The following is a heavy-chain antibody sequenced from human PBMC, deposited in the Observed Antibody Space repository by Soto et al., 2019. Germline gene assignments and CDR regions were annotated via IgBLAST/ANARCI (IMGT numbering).Heavy chain of an antibody. CDR3: ARGRGESYYGLDY. V-gene: IGHV1-8*01. CDR2: MKGYSGNP. J-gene: IGHJ4*02. CDR1: GYNFNNYE. D-gene: IGHD1-26*01. Sequence: QVQLLQSGAEVKKPGASVKISCKASGYNFNNYEINWVRQAPAQGLEWMGWMKGYSGNPLYAQNFQGRLTLTRDTSTNTAYLELTSLAYEDTAIYFCARGRGESYYGLDYWGQGTLVTVSS.